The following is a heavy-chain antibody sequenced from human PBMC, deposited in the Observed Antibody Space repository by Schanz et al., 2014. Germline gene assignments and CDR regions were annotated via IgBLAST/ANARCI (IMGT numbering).Heavy chain of an antibody. Sequence: QVQLVQSGAEVKKPGSSVKVFCKASGGTFNSYAISWVRQAPGQGLEWMGRIIPILGIANYAQKFQGRVTITADKFTGTAYMELSSLKSEDTAVYYCATEGPGIVVIPAAGLDYWGQGTLVTVSS. CDR2: IIPILGIA. CDR1: GGTFNSYA. D-gene: IGHD2-2*01. V-gene: IGHV1-69*04. CDR3: ATEGPGIVVIPAAGLDY. J-gene: IGHJ4*02.